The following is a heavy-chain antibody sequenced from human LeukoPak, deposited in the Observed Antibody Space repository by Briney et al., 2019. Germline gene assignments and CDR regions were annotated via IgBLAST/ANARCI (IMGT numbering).Heavy chain of an antibody. V-gene: IGHV3-48*03. CDR2: ISNGGGTI. D-gene: IGHD3-10*02. CDR3: ARDSCMFGSDY. CDR1: GFTFTSYD. J-gene: IGHJ4*02. Sequence: GGSLRLSCVTSGFTFTSYDFNWVRQAPGKGLEWVSYISNGGGTIYYADSVKGRFTISRDNAKNSVFLQMNTLRAEDTAVYYCARDSCMFGSDYRGQGTLVTVSS.